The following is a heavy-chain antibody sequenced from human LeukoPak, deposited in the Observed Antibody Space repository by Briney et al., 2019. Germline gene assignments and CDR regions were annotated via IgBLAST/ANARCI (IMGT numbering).Heavy chain of an antibody. D-gene: IGHD5-18*01. J-gene: IGHJ4*02. Sequence: GGSLRLSCAASGFTFSSYAMSWDRQAPGKGLEWVSAISGSGGSTYYADSVKGRFTISRDNSKNTLYLQMNSLRAEDTAVYYCAKDRNPNTAMVTAFDYWGQGTLVTVSS. CDR2: ISGSGGST. CDR1: GFTFSSYA. V-gene: IGHV3-23*01. CDR3: AKDRNPNTAMVTAFDY.